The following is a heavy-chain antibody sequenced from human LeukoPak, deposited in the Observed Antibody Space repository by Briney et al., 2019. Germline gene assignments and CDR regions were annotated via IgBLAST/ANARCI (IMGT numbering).Heavy chain of an antibody. V-gene: IGHV3-23*01. CDR2: ISGSGGST. D-gene: IGHD3-16*01. Sequence: GGSLRLSCAASGFTLSSYAMSWVRQAPGKGLEWVSAISGSGGSTYYADSVKGRFTLSRDHSRNTVYLQLSNLRAEDTAVYYCAKASWVSSADAVLWGQGTLVTVS. CDR3: AKASWVSSADAVL. J-gene: IGHJ4*02. CDR1: GFTLSSYA.